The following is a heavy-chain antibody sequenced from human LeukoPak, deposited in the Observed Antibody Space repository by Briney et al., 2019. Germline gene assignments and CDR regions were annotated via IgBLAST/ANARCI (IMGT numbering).Heavy chain of an antibody. CDR2: ISWNSGSI. CDR1: GFTFDDYA. CDR3: AKATRWLTLYFDY. Sequence: PGGSLRLSCAASGFTFDDYAMHWVRQAPGKGLEWVSGISWNSGSIGYADSVKGRFTISRDNAKNSLYLQMNSLRAEDTALYYCAKATRWLTLYFDYWGQGTLVTVSS. D-gene: IGHD6-19*01. V-gene: IGHV3-9*01. J-gene: IGHJ4*02.